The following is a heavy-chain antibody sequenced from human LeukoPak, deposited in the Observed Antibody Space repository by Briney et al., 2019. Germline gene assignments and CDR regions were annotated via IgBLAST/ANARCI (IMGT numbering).Heavy chain of an antibody. CDR1: GFTFSGHW. J-gene: IGHJ4*02. CDR2: LAPDGSAT. CDR3: TRSGYYNGYDY. V-gene: IGHV3-74*03. D-gene: IGHD3-10*01. Sequence: GGSLRLSCVASGFTFSGHWMHWVRQVPGKGLVAVARLAPDGSATTYADSVKGRFTISRDNAKNTLYLEMNRLTAEDTALYYCTRSGYYNGYDYWGQGTLVTVSS.